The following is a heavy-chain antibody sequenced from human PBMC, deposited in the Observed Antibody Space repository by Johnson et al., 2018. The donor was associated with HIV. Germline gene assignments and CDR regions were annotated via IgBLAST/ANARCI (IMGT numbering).Heavy chain of an antibody. CDR3: AREGGVTMVDGFDI. J-gene: IGHJ3*02. CDR1: GFTVSSNY. CDR2: ISYDGSNK. D-gene: IGHD3-10*01. Sequence: VQLVESGGGLVQPGGSLRLSCAASGFTVSSNYMSWVRQAPGKGLEWVAVISYDGSNKYYADSVKGRFTISRDNSKNSLYLQMNSLRAEDTAVYYCAREGGVTMVDGFDIWGQGTMVTVSS. V-gene: IGHV3-30*03.